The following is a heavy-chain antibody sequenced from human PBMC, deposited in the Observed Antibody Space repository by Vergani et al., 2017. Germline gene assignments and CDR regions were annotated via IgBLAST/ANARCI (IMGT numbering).Heavy chain of an antibody. CDR1: GYSFTSYW. Sequence: EVQLVQSGAEVKKPGESLKISCKGSGYSFTSYWIGWVRQMPGKGLEWMGIIYPGDSDTRYSPSFQGQVTISADKSISTAYVQWSSLKASDSAMYYCARQVTMVRGVIGGMDVWGQGTTVTVSS. CDR2: IYPGDSDT. V-gene: IGHV5-51*01. J-gene: IGHJ6*02. CDR3: ARQVTMVRGVIGGMDV. D-gene: IGHD3-10*01.